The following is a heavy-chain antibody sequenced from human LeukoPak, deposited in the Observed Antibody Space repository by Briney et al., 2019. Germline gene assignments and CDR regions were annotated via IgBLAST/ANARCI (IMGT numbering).Heavy chain of an antibody. J-gene: IGHJ3*02. V-gene: IGHV1-69*05. CDR2: SIPIFGTA. CDR1: GGTFSSYA. CDR3: ARLVIAYCGGDCYSPGAFDI. D-gene: IGHD2-21*02. Sequence: SVKVSCKASGGTFSSYAIRWVRQAPGQGLEWRGGSIPIFGTANYAKKFQGRVTITTDESTSTAYMELSSLRSEDTAVYYCARLVIAYCGGDCYSPGAFDIWGQGTMVTVSS.